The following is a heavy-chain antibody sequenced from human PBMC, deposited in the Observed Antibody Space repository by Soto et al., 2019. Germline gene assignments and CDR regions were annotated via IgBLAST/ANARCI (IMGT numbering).Heavy chain of an antibody. CDR3: ESYYDFWSGYYGV. Sequence: PSETLSLTCTVSGGSVSSGSYYWSWIRQPPGKGLEWIGYIYYSGSTNYNPSLKSRVTISVDTSKNQFSLKLSSVTAADTAVYYCESYYDFWSGYYGVWGQGTTVTVSS. D-gene: IGHD3-3*01. J-gene: IGHJ6*02. V-gene: IGHV4-61*01. CDR2: IYYSGST. CDR1: GGSVSSGSYY.